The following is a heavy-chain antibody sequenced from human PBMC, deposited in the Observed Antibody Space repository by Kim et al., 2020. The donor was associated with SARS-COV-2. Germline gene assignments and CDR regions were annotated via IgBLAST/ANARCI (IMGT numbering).Heavy chain of an antibody. CDR2: IIPIFGTA. CDR1: GGTFSSYA. Sequence: SVKVSCKASGGTFSSYAISWVRQAPGQGLEWMGGIIPIFGTANYAQKFQGRVTITADESTSTAYMELSSLRSEDTAVYYCARDSSREQWLGPRNGMDVWGQGTTVTVSS. V-gene: IGHV1-69*13. CDR3: ARDSSREQWLGPRNGMDV. J-gene: IGHJ6*02. D-gene: IGHD6-19*01.